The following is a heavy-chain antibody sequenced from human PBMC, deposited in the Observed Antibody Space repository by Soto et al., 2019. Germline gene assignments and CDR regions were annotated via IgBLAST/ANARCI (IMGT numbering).Heavy chain of an antibody. D-gene: IGHD2-8*01. CDR1: GYSFTDYH. Sequence: GAPTKVSCKASGYSFTDYHIQWGRPAPGQGLEWLGRINPKSGGTSTAQKFQGWVTMTTDTSISTASMELTRLTSDDTAIYYCARGDSTDCSNGVCSFFYNHDMDVWG. V-gene: IGHV1-2*04. CDR3: ARGDSTDCSNGVCSFFYNHDMDV. CDR2: INPKSGGT. J-gene: IGHJ6*02.